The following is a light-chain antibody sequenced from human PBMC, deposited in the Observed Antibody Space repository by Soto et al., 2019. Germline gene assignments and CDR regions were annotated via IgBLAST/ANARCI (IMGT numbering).Light chain of an antibody. Sequence: QSALTQPASVSGSPGQSITISCTGTSSDVGNYNLVSWYQQHPGKAPKLMIYEVSERPSGVSNRFSGSKSGNTASLTISGLQAEDEAHYYWCLYARISTCVFGGGTKVTVL. CDR2: EVS. CDR3: CLYARISTCV. V-gene: IGLV2-23*02. J-gene: IGLJ3*02. CDR1: SSDVGNYNL.